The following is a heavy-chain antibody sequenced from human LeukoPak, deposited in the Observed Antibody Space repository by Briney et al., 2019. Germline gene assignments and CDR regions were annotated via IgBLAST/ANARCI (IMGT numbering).Heavy chain of an antibody. CDR2: ISSSSSYI. J-gene: IGHJ3*02. CDR3: ARAAAADDAFDI. Sequence: PGRSLRLSCAASGFTFSSYNINWVRQAPGKGLEWVSSISSSSSYIYYADSVKGRFTISRDNAKNSLYLQMNSLRAEDTAVYYCARAAAADDAFDIWGQGTMVTVSS. V-gene: IGHV3-21*01. D-gene: IGHD6-13*01. CDR1: GFTFSSYN.